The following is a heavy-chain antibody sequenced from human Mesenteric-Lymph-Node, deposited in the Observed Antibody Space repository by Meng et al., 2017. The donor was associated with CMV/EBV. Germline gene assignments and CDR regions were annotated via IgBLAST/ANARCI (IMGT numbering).Heavy chain of an antibody. V-gene: IGHV3-15*01. CDR2: IKSKTDGGTT. D-gene: IGHD2-2*01. J-gene: IGHJ6*02. Sequence: GESLKISCAASGFTFSNAWMSWVRQAPGKGLEWVGRIKSKTDGGTTDYAAPVKGRFTISRDDSKNTLYLQMNSLKTEDTAVYYCTKDFASLWCSSTSCRTRPPWEYYYGMDVWDRRTTVTVSS. CDR1: GFTFSNAW. CDR3: TKDFASLWCSSTSCRTRPPWEYYYGMDV.